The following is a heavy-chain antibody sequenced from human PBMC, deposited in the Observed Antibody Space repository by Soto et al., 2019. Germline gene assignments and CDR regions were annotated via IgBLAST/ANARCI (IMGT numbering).Heavy chain of an antibody. J-gene: IGHJ6*02. Sequence: QLKLHESGPGLVKPSETLSLTCTVSGGSISSSSYYWGWIRQPPGKGLEWIGSIYYSGSTYYNPSLKSRVTISVDTSKNQFSLKLSSVTAADTAVYYCATPHHYYCGMDVWGQGTTVTVSS. CDR1: GGSISSSSYY. CDR3: ATPHHYYCGMDV. CDR2: IYYSGST. V-gene: IGHV4-39*01.